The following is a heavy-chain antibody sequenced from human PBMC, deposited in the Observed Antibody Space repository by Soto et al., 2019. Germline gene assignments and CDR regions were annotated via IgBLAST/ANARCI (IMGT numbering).Heavy chain of an antibody. V-gene: IGHV1-69*12. Sequence: QVQLVQSGAEVKKPGSSVKVSCKASGGTFSNYALISWVRQAPGQGLEWMGGIIPIDATVNYAQKFQGRIKINADESTTTAYMDLGSLRSEDTAVYYCARDLLGFGYTYGDVWGQGTTVTVSS. CDR3: ARDLLGFGYTYGDV. D-gene: IGHD3-10*01. J-gene: IGHJ6*01. CDR2: IIPIDATV. CDR1: GGTFSNYA.